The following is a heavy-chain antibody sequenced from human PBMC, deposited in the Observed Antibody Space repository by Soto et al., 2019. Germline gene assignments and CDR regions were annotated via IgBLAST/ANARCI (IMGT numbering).Heavy chain of an antibody. D-gene: IGHD3-16*01. Sequence: QVQLVESGGGLVEPGGYLRLSCAASGFIVGDNYMTWIRQAPGKGLEWLSYSSSSGGYTNYADSVKGRFTISRDNAKNSLYLQMDSLRAEDTAVYFCARSSGRRHVFTFDYGLDVWGQGTTVTVSS. CDR3: ARSSGRRHVFTFDYGLDV. CDR1: GFIVGDNY. CDR2: SSSSGGYT. J-gene: IGHJ6*02. V-gene: IGHV3-11*06.